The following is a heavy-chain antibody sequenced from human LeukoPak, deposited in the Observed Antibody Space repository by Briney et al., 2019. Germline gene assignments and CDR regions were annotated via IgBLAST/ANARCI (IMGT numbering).Heavy chain of an antibody. CDR3: ARGCDGDCYSGFLGFDY. CDR2: IYHSGST. J-gene: IGHJ4*02. D-gene: IGHD2-21*02. V-gene: IGHV4-30-2*01. CDR1: GGSISSGGYS. Sequence: PSQTLSLTCAVSGGSISSGGYSWSWIRQPPGKGLEWIGYIYHSGSTYYNPSLKSRVTISVDRSKNQFSLKLSSVTAADTAVYYCARGCDGDCYSGFLGFDYWGQGTLVTVSS.